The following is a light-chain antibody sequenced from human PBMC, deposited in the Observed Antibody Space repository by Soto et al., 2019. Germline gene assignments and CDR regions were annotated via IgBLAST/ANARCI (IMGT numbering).Light chain of an antibody. CDR3: TSYTSSSTLI. V-gene: IGLV2-14*01. CDR1: SSDVGGHKY. CDR2: DVT. J-gene: IGLJ2*01. Sequence: QSALTQPASVSGSPGQSITITCTGTSSDVGGHKYVSWYQQYPGKAPKVMIYDVTNRPSGVSNRFSGSKSGNTASLTISGLQAEDEADYYCTSYTSSSTLIFGGGTKLTVL.